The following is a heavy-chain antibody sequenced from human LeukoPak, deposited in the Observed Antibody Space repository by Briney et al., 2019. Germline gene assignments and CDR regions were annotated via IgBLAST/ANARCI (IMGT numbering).Heavy chain of an antibody. Sequence: PGGSLRLSCAASGFTFSSYAMSWVRQAPGKGLEWVSAISGSGSSTYYADSVKGRFTISRDNSKNTLYLQMNSLRAEDTAVYYCAKVLRLYYDPLDYWGQGTLVTVSS. CDR3: AKVLRLYYDPLDY. V-gene: IGHV3-23*01. CDR1: GFTFSSYA. CDR2: ISGSGSST. J-gene: IGHJ4*02. D-gene: IGHD2-8*01.